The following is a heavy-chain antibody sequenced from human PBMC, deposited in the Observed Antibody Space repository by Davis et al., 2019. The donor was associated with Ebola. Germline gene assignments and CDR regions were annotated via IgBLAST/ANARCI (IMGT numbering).Heavy chain of an antibody. V-gene: IGHV1-8*01. Sequence: AASVKVSCKASGYTFNSYDINWVRQATGQGLEWMGWMNPNSGNTGYAQKFQGRITMSRNTSIGTAYMELSSLRSEDTAVYYCARGDNNYLYGYYYYGMDVWGRGTTVTVSS. CDR3: ARGDNNYLYGYYYYGMDV. CDR1: GYTFNSYD. D-gene: IGHD4-11*01. J-gene: IGHJ6*02. CDR2: MNPNSGNT.